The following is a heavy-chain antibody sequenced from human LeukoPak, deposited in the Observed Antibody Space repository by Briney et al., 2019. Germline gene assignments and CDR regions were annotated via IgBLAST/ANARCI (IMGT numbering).Heavy chain of an antibody. D-gene: IGHD5-18*01. V-gene: IGHV3-64*01. CDR2: ISSNGGST. J-gene: IGHJ4*02. CDR3: ARDLYRYGFDY. CDR1: GFTFSSYA. Sequence: GGSLRLSCAASGFTFSSYAMHWVRQAPGKGLEYVSAISSNGGSTYYANSVKGRFTISRDNSKNTLYLQMGSLRAEDMAVYYCARDLYRYGFDYWGQGTLVTASS.